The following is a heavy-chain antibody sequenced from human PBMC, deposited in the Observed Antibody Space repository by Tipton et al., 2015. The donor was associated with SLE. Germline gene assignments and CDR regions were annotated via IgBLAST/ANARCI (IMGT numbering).Heavy chain of an antibody. V-gene: IGHV4-61*09. J-gene: IGHJ1*01. D-gene: IGHD6-19*01. Sequence: TLSLTCTVSGGSISSGSYYWSWIRQPAGQGLEWIGHIYSSGNTNYNPSLKSRVTISVDTSKNQFSLELSSVTAADTAVYYCAREYGGIAVAGIVGYFQYWGQGTLVAVSS. CDR2: IYSSGNT. CDR3: AREYGGIAVAGIVGYFQY. CDR1: GGSISSGSYY.